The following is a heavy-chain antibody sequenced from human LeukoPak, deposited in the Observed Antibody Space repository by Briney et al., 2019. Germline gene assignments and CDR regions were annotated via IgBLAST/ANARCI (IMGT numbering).Heavy chain of an antibody. Sequence: SETLSLTCTVSGGSISSYYWSWIRQPPGKGLEWIGYIYYSGSTNYNPSLKSRVTISVDTSKNQFFLKLSSVTAADTAVYYCARQYYDSSGYLDWFDPWGQGTLVTVSS. CDR1: GGSISSYY. CDR2: IYYSGST. J-gene: IGHJ5*02. V-gene: IGHV4-59*08. D-gene: IGHD3-22*01. CDR3: ARQYYDSSGYLDWFDP.